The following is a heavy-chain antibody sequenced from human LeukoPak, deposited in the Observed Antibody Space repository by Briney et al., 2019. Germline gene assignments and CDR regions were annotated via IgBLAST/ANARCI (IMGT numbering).Heavy chain of an antibody. CDR3: ARGPGYRSRWHVSY. Sequence: SETLSLTCAVYGGSFSGYYWSWIRQPPGEGLEWIGEINHSGSTDYNPSLKRRVTISVDTSKNQFSLKLSSVTAADTAVDYCARGPGYRSRWHVSYWGEGTLGTVSS. J-gene: IGHJ4*02. CDR2: INHSGST. D-gene: IGHD6-19*01. CDR1: GGSFSGYY. V-gene: IGHV4-34*01.